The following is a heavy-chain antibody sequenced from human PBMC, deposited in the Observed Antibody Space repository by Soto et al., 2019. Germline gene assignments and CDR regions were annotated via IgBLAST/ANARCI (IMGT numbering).Heavy chain of an antibody. V-gene: IGHV4-39*01. CDR3: ARLPGADAGGIFDP. D-gene: IGHD2-15*01. CDR1: VGSISSSSYY. CDR2: IYYSGST. J-gene: IGHJ5*02. Sequence: SETLSLTSTLFVGSISSSSYYRGWIRQPPGKGLEWIGSIYYSGSTYYNPSLKSRVTISVDTSKNQFSLKLSSVTAADTAVYYCARLPGADAGGIFDPLGEG.